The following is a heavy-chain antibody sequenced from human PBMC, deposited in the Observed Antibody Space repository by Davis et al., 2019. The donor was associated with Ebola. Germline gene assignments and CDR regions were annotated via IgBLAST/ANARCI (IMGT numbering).Heavy chain of an antibody. Sequence: GESLKISCAASGFTFSSYWMSWVRQAPGKGLEWVANIKQDGSEKYYVDSVKGRFTISRDNAKNSLYLQMNSLKTEDTAVYYCTRTPRGSGWYWFDPWGQGTLVTVSS. CDR1: GFTFSSYW. V-gene: IGHV3-7*03. CDR3: TRTPRGSGWYWFDP. J-gene: IGHJ5*02. CDR2: IKQDGSEK. D-gene: IGHD6-19*01.